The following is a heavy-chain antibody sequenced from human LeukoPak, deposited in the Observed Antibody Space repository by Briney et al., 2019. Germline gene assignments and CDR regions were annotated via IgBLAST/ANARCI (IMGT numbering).Heavy chain of an antibody. CDR1: GFTFSTYA. J-gene: IGHJ6*03. D-gene: IGHD6-13*01. CDR3: AREGGSWYYYYYYYMDV. CDR2: IKQDGSEK. V-gene: IGHV3-7*01. Sequence: PGGSLRLSCAASGFTFSTYAMTWVRQAPGKGLEWVANIKQDGSEKYYVDSVKGRFTISRDNVKNSLYLQMNSLRAEDTAVYYCAREGGSWYYYYYYYMDVWGKGTTVTVSS.